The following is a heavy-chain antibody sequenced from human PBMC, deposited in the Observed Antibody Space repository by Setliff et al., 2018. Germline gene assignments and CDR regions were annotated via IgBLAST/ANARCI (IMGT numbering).Heavy chain of an antibody. Sequence: ASVKVSCKASGGTFSSYGISWVRQAPGQGLEWMGGTIPIFGKTNYAQKFQGRVTIITDESTSTAYMELSSLTSADTAVYYCAREWVDTRSSTDYRYYMDVWGKGTTVTVSS. D-gene: IGHD5-18*01. CDR1: GGTFSSYG. CDR2: TIPIFGKT. J-gene: IGHJ6*03. CDR3: AREWVDTRSSTDYRYYMDV. V-gene: IGHV1-69*05.